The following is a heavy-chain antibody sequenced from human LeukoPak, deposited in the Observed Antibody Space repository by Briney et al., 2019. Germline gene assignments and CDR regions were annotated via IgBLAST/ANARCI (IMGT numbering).Heavy chain of an antibody. CDR2: INHSGST. V-gene: IGHV4-34*01. J-gene: IGHJ6*03. CDR3: ARVQVPATCWYMDV. Sequence: SETLSLTCTVSGGSISSYYWSWIRQPPGKGLEWIGEINHSGSTNYNPSLKSRVTISVDTSKNQFSLKLSSVTAADTAVYYCARVQVPATCWYMDVWGKGTTVTVSS. CDR1: GGSISSYY. D-gene: IGHD2-2*01.